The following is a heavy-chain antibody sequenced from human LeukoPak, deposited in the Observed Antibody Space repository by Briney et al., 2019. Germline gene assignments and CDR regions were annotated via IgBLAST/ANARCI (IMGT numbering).Heavy chain of an antibody. D-gene: IGHD3-16*01. CDR3: ASLVAPFGAHYFDY. Sequence: PSETLSLTCAVYGGSFSGYYWSWIRQPPGKGLEWIGEINHSGSTNYNPSLKSRVTISVDTSKNQFSLKLSSVTAADTAVYYCASLVAPFGAHYFDYWGQGTPVTVSS. CDR2: INHSGST. V-gene: IGHV4-34*01. J-gene: IGHJ4*02. CDR1: GGSFSGYY.